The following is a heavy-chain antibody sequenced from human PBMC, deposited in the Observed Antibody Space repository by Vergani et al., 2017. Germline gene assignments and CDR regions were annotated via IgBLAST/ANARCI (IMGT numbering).Heavy chain of an antibody. V-gene: IGHV4-4*03. J-gene: IGHJ6*02. CDR3: ARVSVLWCGELLANYYGMDV. CDR2: IYHSGST. D-gene: IGHD3-10*01. Sequence: QVQLQESGPGLVKPPGTLSLTCAVSGGSISSSNWWSWVRQPPGKGLEWIGAIYHSGSTNYNPALKSRVTLSVDKSKNQFSLKLSSVTAADTAVYYCARVSVLWCGELLANYYGMDVWGQGTTVTVSS. CDR1: GGSISSSNW.